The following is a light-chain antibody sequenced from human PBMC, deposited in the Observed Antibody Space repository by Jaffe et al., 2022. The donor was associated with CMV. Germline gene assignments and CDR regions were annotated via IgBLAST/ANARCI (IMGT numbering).Light chain of an antibody. CDR2: QDN. Sequence: SYELAQPPSVSVSPGQTASITCSGDKLGSKYVCWYQQKPGQSPMLVIYQDNMRPSGIPERFSGSNSGHTATLTISETQTMDEADYYCQAWDNSDGGIFGGGTKLTVL. CDR3: QAWDNSDGGI. J-gene: IGLJ2*01. V-gene: IGLV3-1*01. CDR1: KLGSKY.